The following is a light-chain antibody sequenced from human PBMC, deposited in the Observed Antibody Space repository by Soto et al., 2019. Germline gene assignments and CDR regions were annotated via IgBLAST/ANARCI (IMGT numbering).Light chain of an antibody. V-gene: IGKV1-39*01. CDR3: QQSYSSPQMYT. Sequence: DIQMTQSPSSLSASVGDRVTITCRASQRISNSLNWYQQKPGKAPALLIYAASTLQSGVPSRFKGSGSGTDFTLTISSLQPEDFATYYCQQSYSSPQMYTFGQGTKLEIK. J-gene: IGKJ2*01. CDR1: QRISNS. CDR2: AAS.